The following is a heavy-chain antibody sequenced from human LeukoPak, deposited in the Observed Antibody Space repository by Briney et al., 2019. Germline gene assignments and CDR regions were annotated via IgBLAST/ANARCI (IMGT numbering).Heavy chain of an antibody. CDR2: ITASGATT. D-gene: IGHD5-24*01. J-gene: IGHJ4*02. CDR1: GFTFSTFT. Sequence: GGSLRLSCAASGFTFSTFTMSWVRQAPGKGLEWGSGITASGATTYYADSVRGRFTISRDNSKNTLYLQMNSLRAEDTAVYYCAKDCILGDGHLFFDDLGQGTLVTVSS. V-gene: IGHV3-23*01. CDR3: AKDCILGDGHLFFDD.